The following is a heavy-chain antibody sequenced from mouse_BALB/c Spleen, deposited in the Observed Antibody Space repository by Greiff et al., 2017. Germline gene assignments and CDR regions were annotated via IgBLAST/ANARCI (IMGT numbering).Heavy chain of an antibody. CDR3: ARDYYGSSPYYFDY. CDR1: GFTFSSYT. J-gene: IGHJ2*01. D-gene: IGHD1-1*01. Sequence: EVQLVESGGGLVKPGGSLKLSCAASGFTFSSYTMSWVRQTPEKRLEWVATISSGGGNTYYPDSVKGRFTISGDNAKNNLYLQMSSLRSEDTALYYCARDYYGSSPYYFDYWGQGTTLTVSS. V-gene: IGHV5-9*03. CDR2: ISSGGGNT.